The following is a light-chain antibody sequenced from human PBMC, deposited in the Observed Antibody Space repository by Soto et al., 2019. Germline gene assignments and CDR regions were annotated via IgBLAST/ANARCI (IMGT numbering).Light chain of an antibody. CDR3: SSYTSSSLNYV. CDR2: EVS. J-gene: IGLJ1*01. V-gene: IGLV2-14*01. CDR1: SSDVGGYNY. Sequence: QSALTQPASVSGSPGQSITISCTGTSSDVGGYNYVSWYQQHPGKAPKLMIYEVSNRPSGVSNRFSGSKSGNTASLTISGLQAEDEADYYCSSYTSSSLNYVFXTGTKGTVL.